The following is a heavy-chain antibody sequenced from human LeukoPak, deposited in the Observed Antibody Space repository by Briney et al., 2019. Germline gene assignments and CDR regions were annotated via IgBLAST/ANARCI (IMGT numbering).Heavy chain of an antibody. CDR2: IIPIFGTA. CDR1: GGTFSSYA. Sequence: SVKVSCKASGGTFSSYAISWVRQAPGQGLEWMGGIIPIFGTANYAQKFQGRVTITADKSTSTAYMELSSLRSEDTAVYYRARDRVGYSYGPFDYWGQGTLVTVSS. J-gene: IGHJ4*02. CDR3: ARDRVGYSYGPFDY. V-gene: IGHV1-69*06. D-gene: IGHD5-18*01.